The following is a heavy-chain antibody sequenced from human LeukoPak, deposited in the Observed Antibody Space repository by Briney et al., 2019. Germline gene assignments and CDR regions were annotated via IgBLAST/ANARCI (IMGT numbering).Heavy chain of an antibody. D-gene: IGHD3-22*01. CDR3: ARDPVYDSSAKNAFDI. V-gene: IGHV3-23*01. CDR1: GFTFSSYA. CDR2: ISGSGGST. Sequence: PGGSLRLSCAASGFTFSSYAMSWVRQAPGKGLERVSAISGSGGSTYYADSVKGRFTISRDNAKNSLYLQMNSLRAEDTAVYYCARDPVYDSSAKNAFDIWGQGTMVTVSS. J-gene: IGHJ3*02.